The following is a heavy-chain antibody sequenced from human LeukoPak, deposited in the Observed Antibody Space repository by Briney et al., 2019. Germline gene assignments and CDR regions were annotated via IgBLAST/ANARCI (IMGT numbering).Heavy chain of an antibody. D-gene: IGHD3-10*01. Sequence: GGSLRLSCAASGFTFSSYEMNWVRQAPGKGLEWVSYISSSGSTIYYADSVKGRFTISRDNAKNSLYLQMNSLRAEDTAVYCCARRTGAYYYGSGSYTFDYWGQGTLVTVSS. CDR1: GFTFSSYE. CDR2: ISSSGSTI. CDR3: ARRTGAYYYGSGSYTFDY. J-gene: IGHJ4*02. V-gene: IGHV3-48*03.